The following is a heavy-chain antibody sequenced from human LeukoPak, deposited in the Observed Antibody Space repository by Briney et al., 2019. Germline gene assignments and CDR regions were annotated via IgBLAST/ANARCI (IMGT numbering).Heavy chain of an antibody. V-gene: IGHV4-59*12. CDR2: IYYSGST. Sequence: SETLSLTCTVSGGSISSYYWSWIRQPPGKGLEWIGYIYYSGSTNYNPSLKSRVTISVDTSKNQFSLKLSSVTAADTAVYYCAREAIFGVVITRNYFDYWGQGTLVTVSS. CDR1: GGSISSYY. J-gene: IGHJ4*02. CDR3: AREAIFGVVITRNYFDY. D-gene: IGHD3-3*01.